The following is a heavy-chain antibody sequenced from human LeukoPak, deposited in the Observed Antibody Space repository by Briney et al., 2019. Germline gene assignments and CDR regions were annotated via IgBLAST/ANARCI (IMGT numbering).Heavy chain of an antibody. V-gene: IGHV3-23*01. CDR3: ARHPELDI. CDR2: ISSSSGDT. CDR1: KFTFSAYA. J-gene: IGHJ3*02. Sequence: GGSLRLSCAASKFTFSAYAMTWVRQAPGKGLEWVSTISSSSGDTYYADSVKGRFTISRDNFKNTLYLQMNSLRAEDTAVYYCARHPELDIWGQGTMVTVSS.